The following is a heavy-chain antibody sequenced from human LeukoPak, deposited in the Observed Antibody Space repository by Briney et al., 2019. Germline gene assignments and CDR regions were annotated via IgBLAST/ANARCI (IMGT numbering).Heavy chain of an antibody. CDR1: GFTFSIYW. V-gene: IGHV3-7*01. CDR2: MKGDGSVK. CDR3: ARWDAYYTGGIGYSGDFAFDF. D-gene: IGHD2-8*02. J-gene: IGHJ3*01. Sequence: GGSLRLSCAAAGFTFSIYWMSWVRQAPGKGLEWVASMKGDGSVKHFLDSVEGRFTISRDNAKNSLYLQMNSLRDEDMAIYYCARWDAYYTGGIGYSGDFAFDFWGQGTLVTVSS.